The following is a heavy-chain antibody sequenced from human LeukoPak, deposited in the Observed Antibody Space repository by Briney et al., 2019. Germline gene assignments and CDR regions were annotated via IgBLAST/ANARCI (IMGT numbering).Heavy chain of an antibody. Sequence: SETLSLTCAVYIGSFSGYYWTWIRHPPGKGLEWIGDSTHSGNTHYNPSLRSRVTISVDTSKNQFSLKLSSVTAADTAVYYCARVRGGGGATVFAGTHYYHYYYIDVWAKGPRSPSP. D-gene: IGHD3-16*01. CDR2: STHSGNT. V-gene: IGHV4-34*01. CDR3: ARVRGGGGATVFAGTHYYHYYYIDV. CDR1: IGSFSGYY. J-gene: IGHJ6*03.